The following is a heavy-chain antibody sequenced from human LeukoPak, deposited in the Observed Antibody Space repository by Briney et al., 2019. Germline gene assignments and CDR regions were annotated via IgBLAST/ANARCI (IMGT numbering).Heavy chain of an antibody. V-gene: IGHV3-21*04. CDR3: ASGEIYYGAAFDF. J-gene: IGHJ4*02. D-gene: IGHD1-26*01. Sequence: GGTLRLSCAASGFIFSSYGISWVRQAPGKGLEWVSSISGTGIDTYYADSVKGRFTISRDNAKNSLYLQMNSLRAEDTALYYCASGEIYYGAAFDFWGQGSLVTVSA. CDR1: GFIFSSYG. CDR2: ISGTGIDT.